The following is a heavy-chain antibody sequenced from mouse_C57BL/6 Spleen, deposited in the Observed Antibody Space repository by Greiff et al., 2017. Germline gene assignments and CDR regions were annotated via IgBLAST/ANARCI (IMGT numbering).Heavy chain of an antibody. CDR2: INPNNGGT. V-gene: IGHV1-18*01. Sequence: VQLQQSGPELVKPGASVKIPCKASGYTFTDYNMDWVKQSHGKWLEWIGDINPNNGGTIYNQKFKGKATLTVDKSSSTAYLELSSLTSEYTAGYYWARTPPDYYGSSRASFDYWGQGTTLTVSS. CDR3: ARTPPDYYGSSRASFDY. CDR1: GYTFTDYN. J-gene: IGHJ2*01. D-gene: IGHD1-1*01.